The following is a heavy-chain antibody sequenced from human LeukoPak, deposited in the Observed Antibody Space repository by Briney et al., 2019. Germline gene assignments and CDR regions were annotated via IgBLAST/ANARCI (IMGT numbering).Heavy chain of an antibody. D-gene: IGHD6-19*01. CDR1: GFTFSSYA. Sequence: GGSLRLSCAASGFTFSSYAMSWVRPAPGKGLEWVSAISGSGGSTYYADSVKGRFTISRDNSKNTLYLQMNSLRAEDTAVYYCAKDRRLAVAGTDYWGQGTLVTVSS. CDR2: ISGSGGST. V-gene: IGHV3-23*01. CDR3: AKDRRLAVAGTDY. J-gene: IGHJ4*02.